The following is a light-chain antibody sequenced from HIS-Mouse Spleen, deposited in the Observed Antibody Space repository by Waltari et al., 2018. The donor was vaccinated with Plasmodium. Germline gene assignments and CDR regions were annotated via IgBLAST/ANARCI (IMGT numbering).Light chain of an antibody. CDR3: CSYAGSSTFVV. J-gene: IGLJ2*01. CDR2: EGS. CDR1: SSDVGSYNL. Sequence: QSALTQPASVSGSPGQSITISCTGTSSDVGSYNLVSWYQQHPGKAPKLMIYEGSKRPSGVTNRFAGSKYGNTASLIISWRQAEDEADYYCCSYAGSSTFVVFGGGTKLTVL. V-gene: IGLV2-23*03.